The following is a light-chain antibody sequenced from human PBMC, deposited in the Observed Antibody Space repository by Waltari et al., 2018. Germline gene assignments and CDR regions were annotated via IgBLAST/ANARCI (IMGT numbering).Light chain of an antibody. CDR1: QGIGRW. CDR3: QHYNSYSSWT. V-gene: IGKV1-5*03. Sequence: DIQMTQSPSTLSASVGDRVTITCRASQGIGRWLAWYQQKPGKAPKFLIYKASSLESGGPARFSGSGSGTKFTLTISSLHPDDFATYYCQHYNSYSSWTFGQGTKVEIK. CDR2: KAS. J-gene: IGKJ1*01.